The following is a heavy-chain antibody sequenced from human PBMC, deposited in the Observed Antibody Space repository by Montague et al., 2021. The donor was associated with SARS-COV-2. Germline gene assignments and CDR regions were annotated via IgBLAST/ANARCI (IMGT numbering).Heavy chain of an antibody. CDR2: IYYTGST. J-gene: IGHJ3*01. CDR1: GGSISNRIYY. D-gene: IGHD5-18*01. V-gene: IGHV4-39*01. CDR3: ARPGRGYSYGLDAVED. Sequence: SETLSLTCTVSGGSISNRIYYWGWIRQPPGKGLEWIGSIYYTGSTYYNPSLKSRVTISMNTSNNQFFLKLTSVTAADTAVYYCARPGRGYSYGLDAVEDWGQGTMVTVSS.